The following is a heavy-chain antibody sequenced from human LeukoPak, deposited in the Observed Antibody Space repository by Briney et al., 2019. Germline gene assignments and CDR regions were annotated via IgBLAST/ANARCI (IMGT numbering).Heavy chain of an antibody. CDR1: GFTFSDYY. CDR3: AKEYSSSWYGTGYYYYYGMDV. J-gene: IGHJ6*02. Sequence: GGSLRLSCAASGFTFSDYYVSWIRQAPGKGLEWVSYISSSGSTIYYADSVKGRFTISRDNSKNTLYLQMNSLRAEDTAVYYCAKEYSSSWYGTGYYYYYGMDVWGQGTTVTVSS. D-gene: IGHD6-13*01. V-gene: IGHV3-11*01. CDR2: ISSSGSTI.